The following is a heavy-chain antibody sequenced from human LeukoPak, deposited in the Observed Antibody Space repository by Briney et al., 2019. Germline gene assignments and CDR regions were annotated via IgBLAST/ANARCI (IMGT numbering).Heavy chain of an antibody. D-gene: IGHD2-2*01. J-gene: IGHJ6*03. CDR1: GATFSSYA. V-gene: IGHV1-69*05. CDR2: IIPIFGTA. Sequence: SVKVSCKASGATFSSYAIIWVRQAPGQGLEWMGGIIPIFGTANYAQKFQGRVTITTDESTSTAYMELSSLRSEDTAVYYCARGNCSSTSCYGYYYYYYMDVWGKGTTVSVSS. CDR3: ARGNCSSTSCYGYYYYYYMDV.